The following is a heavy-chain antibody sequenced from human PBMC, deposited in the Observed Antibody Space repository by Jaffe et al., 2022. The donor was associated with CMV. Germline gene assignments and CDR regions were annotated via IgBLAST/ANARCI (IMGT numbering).Heavy chain of an antibody. Sequence: QVQLQESGPGLVKPSETLSLTCNVSGDSISSYNWNWIRQFAGKGLEWIGRIYISGTTNYSPSLKSRVTMSVDTSKNQFSLKLSSVTAADTAVYYCARGKALGGTGHGFFDSWGQGARVTVSS. D-gene: IGHD6-19*01. CDR1: GDSISSYN. J-gene: IGHJ4*02. CDR2: IYISGTT. CDR3: ARGKALGGTGHGFFDS. V-gene: IGHV4-4*07.